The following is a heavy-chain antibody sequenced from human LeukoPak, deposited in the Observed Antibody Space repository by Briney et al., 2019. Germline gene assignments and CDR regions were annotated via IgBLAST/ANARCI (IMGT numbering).Heavy chain of an antibody. J-gene: IGHJ4*02. V-gene: IGHV3-21*01. Sequence: PGGSLRLSCAASGFTFSSYSTNWVRQAPGKGLEWVSSISSSSSYIYYADSVKGRFTISRDNAKNSLYLQMNSLRAEDTAVYYCARDFRYSGYDWYYFDYWGQGTLVTVPS. CDR1: GFTFSSYS. CDR3: ARDFRYSGYDWYYFDY. CDR2: ISSSSSYI. D-gene: IGHD5-12*01.